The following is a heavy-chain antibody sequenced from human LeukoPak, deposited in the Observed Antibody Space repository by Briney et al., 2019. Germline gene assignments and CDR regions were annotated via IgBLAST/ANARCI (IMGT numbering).Heavy chain of an antibody. V-gene: IGHV4-39*07. D-gene: IGHD4-23*01. CDR3: ARERSSSGGHSWFDP. CDR2: IYYTGVT. Sequence: SETLSLTCTVSGGYIITSGHYWGWIRQPPGKGLEWIGSIYYTGVTSTNPFFRSRMSVSVDTSKNQFSLNLTSVTAADAAVYYCARERSSSGGHSWFDPWGQGTLVTVSS. CDR1: GGYIITSGHY. J-gene: IGHJ5*02.